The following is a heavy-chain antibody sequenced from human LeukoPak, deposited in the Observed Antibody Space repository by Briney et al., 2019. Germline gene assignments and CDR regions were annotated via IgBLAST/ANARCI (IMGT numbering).Heavy chain of an antibody. CDR1: GGSISSSSYY. J-gene: IGHJ4*02. CDR3: ASTAITIFGVVTSEFDY. D-gene: IGHD3-3*01. Sequence: SETLSLTCTVSGGSISSSSYYWGWIRQPPGKGLEWIGSIYCSGSTYYNPSLKSRVTISVDTSKNQFSLKLSSVTAADTAVYYCASTAITIFGVVTSEFDYWGQGTLVTVSS. V-gene: IGHV4-39*01. CDR2: IYCSGST.